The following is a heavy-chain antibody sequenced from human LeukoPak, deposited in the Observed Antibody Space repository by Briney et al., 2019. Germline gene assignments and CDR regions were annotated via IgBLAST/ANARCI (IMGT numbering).Heavy chain of an antibody. D-gene: IGHD2-2*01. CDR2: ISSSSSYI. J-gene: IGHJ4*02. CDR3: AREGRYCSSTSCYSPFDY. V-gene: IGHV3-21*01. CDR1: GFTFSSYS. Sequence: KPGGSLRLSCAASGFTFSSYSMTWVRQAPGKGLEWVSSISSSSSYIYYADSVKGRFTISRDNAKNSLYLQMNSLRAEDTAVYYCAREGRYCSSTSCYSPFDYWGQGTLVTVSS.